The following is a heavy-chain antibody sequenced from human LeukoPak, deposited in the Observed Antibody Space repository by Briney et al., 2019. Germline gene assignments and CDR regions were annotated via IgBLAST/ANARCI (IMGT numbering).Heavy chain of an antibody. CDR1: GGSFSGYY. V-gene: IGHV4-34*01. J-gene: IGHJ6*02. CDR2: INHSGST. CDR3: ARIPLVPAAIARTYYHYGMDV. D-gene: IGHD2-2*01. Sequence: PSETLSLTCAVYGGSFSGYYWSWIRQPPGKGLEWIGEINHSGSTNYNPSLKSRVTISVDTSKNQFSLKLSSVTAADTAVYYCARIPLVPAAIARTYYHYGMDVWGQGTTVTVPS.